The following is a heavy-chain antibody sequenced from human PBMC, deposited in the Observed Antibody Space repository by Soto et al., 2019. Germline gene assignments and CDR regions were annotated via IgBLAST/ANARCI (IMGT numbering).Heavy chain of an antibody. V-gene: IGHV1-69*13. CDR2: IIPIFGTA. J-gene: IGHJ5*02. CDR1: GGTFSSYA. CDR3: ASSQNFLVVPAAIYYRGWFAP. D-gene: IGHD2-2*01. Sequence: GASVKVSCKASGGTFSSYAISWVRQAPGQGLEWMGGIIPIFGTANYAQKFQGRVTITADESTSTAYMELSSLRSEDTAVYYCASSQNFLVVPAAIYYRGWFAPGGRGTLVTVSS.